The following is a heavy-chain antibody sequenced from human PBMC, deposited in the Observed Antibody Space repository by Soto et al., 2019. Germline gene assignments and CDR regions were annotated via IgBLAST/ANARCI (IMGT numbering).Heavy chain of an antibody. Sequence: GGSLRLSCAASGFTFGSYAMNWVRQAPGKGLEWVSGTSGSGASTYYADSVKGRFTISRDNSKNTLSLQMNSLRAEDTAVYYCAKDRIAYYYFDYWGQGTLVTVSS. D-gene: IGHD2-21*01. V-gene: IGHV3-23*01. CDR1: GFTFGSYA. CDR3: AKDRIAYYYFDY. J-gene: IGHJ4*02. CDR2: TSGSGAST.